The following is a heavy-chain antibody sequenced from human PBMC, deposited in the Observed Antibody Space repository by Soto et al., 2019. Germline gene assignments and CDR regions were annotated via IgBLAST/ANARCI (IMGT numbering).Heavy chain of an antibody. J-gene: IGHJ5*02. V-gene: IGHV1-3*01. CDR1: GYTFTSYG. CDR2: INAATGDT. Sequence: ASVQVSCKASGYTFTSYGIHWVRQAPGQRLEWMGWINAATGDTKYSPKFQGRVTITRDTSASTAYMELSSLRSEDTAVYYCVRRHVSATGIYWFDPWRQGTLVTVCS. D-gene: IGHD6-13*01. CDR3: VRRHVSATGIYWFDP.